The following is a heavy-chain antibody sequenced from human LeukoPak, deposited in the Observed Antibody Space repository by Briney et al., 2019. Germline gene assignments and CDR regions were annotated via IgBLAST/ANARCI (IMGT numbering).Heavy chain of an antibody. Sequence: SETLSLTCTVSGGSISSHYWSWIRRPPGKGLEWIGYIYYSGSTNYNPSLKSRVTISVDTSKNQVSLKLSSVTAADTAVYYCARDCSGSICPHGGYMDVWGKGTTVTVSS. CDR1: GGSISSHY. V-gene: IGHV4-59*11. CDR3: ARDCSGSICPHGGYMDV. J-gene: IGHJ6*03. D-gene: IGHD2-15*01. CDR2: IYYSGST.